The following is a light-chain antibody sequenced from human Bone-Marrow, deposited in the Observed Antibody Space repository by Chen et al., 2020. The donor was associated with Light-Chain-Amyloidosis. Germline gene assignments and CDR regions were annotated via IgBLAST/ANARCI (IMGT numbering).Light chain of an antibody. J-gene: IGLJ1*01. V-gene: IGLV2-14*01. CDR2: EVT. CDR1: SSDVGGDNH. Sequence: QSALPQPPPVSGSPGQSIPISCPGTSSDVGGDNHVSWYQQHPDKAPKLMIYEVTNRPSWVPDRFSGSKSDNTASLTISGLQTEDEADYFCSSYTITNTLVFGSGTRVTVL. CDR3: SSYTITNTLV.